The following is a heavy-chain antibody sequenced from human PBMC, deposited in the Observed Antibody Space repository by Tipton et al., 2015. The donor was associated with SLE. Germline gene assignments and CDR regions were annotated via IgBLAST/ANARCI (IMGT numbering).Heavy chain of an antibody. D-gene: IGHD4-23*01. Sequence: QLVQSGGGVVQPGRSLRLSCAASGFTFSSYGMHWVRQAPGKGLEWVAVIWYDGSNKYYADSVKGRFTISRDNSKNTLYLQMNSLRAEDTAVYYCARSGGNGDFEYWGQGTLVTVSS. CDR3: ARSGGNGDFEY. V-gene: IGHV3-33*01. CDR2: IWYDGSNK. CDR1: GFTFSSYG. J-gene: IGHJ4*02.